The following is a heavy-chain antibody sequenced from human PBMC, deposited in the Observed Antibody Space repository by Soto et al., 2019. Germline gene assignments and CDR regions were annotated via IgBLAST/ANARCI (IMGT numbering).Heavy chain of an antibody. Sequence: QAQLVQSGADVKKPGASVEVSFKASGYTFTGYYIHGVRQAPGQELEWMGWINPNSGGTNYAQEFQGRVTMTRDTSISTVHMEMSRLRSDDTAVYYCARSPMGYCTSSTCQGTWFDPWGQGTLVTVSS. D-gene: IGHD2-2*01. CDR1: GYTFTGYY. J-gene: IGHJ5*02. CDR3: ARSPMGYCTSSTCQGTWFDP. V-gene: IGHV1-2*02. CDR2: INPNSGGT.